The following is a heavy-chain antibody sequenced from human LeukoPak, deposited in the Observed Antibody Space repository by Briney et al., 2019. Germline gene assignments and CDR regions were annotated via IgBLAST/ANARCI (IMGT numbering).Heavy chain of an antibody. CDR1: GYSFTNYW. D-gene: IGHD5-12*01. CDR3: ARLGGYDSDY. CDR2: IDPSDSYS. V-gene: IGHV5-10-1*01. J-gene: IGHJ4*02. Sequence: GESLKISCKGSGYSFTNYWISWVRQMPGIGLEWMGAIDPSDSYSKYSPSFQGHVTISADKSISTAYLQWSSLKASDTAMYYCARLGGYDSDYWGQGTLVTVSS.